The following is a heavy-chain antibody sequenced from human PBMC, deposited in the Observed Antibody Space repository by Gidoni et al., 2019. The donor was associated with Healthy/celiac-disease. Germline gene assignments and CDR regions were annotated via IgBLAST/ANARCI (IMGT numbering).Heavy chain of an antibody. CDR2: IWYDGSNK. D-gene: IGHD3-22*01. CDR3: ARDQITMMEGGAFDI. V-gene: IGHV3-33*08. Sequence: QVQLVESGGGVVQPGRSLRLSCAASGFTFSSYGMHRVRQAPGKGLEWVAVIWYDGSNKYYADSVKGRFTISRDNSKNTLYLQMNSLRAEDTAVYYCARDQITMMEGGAFDIWGQGTMVTVSS. J-gene: IGHJ3*02. CDR1: GFTFSSYG.